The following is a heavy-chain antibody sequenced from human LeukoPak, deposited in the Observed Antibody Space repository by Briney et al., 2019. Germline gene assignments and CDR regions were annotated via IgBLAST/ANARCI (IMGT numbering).Heavy chain of an antibody. J-gene: IGHJ4*02. D-gene: IGHD6-13*01. Sequence: SEILSLTCAVYGGSFSGYYWSWIRQPPGKGLEWIGEINHSGSTNYNPSLKSRVTISVDTSKNQFSLKLSSVTAADTAVYYCVSSAAGTAYWGQGTLVTVSS. V-gene: IGHV4-34*01. CDR2: INHSGST. CDR1: GGSFSGYY. CDR3: VSSAAGTAY.